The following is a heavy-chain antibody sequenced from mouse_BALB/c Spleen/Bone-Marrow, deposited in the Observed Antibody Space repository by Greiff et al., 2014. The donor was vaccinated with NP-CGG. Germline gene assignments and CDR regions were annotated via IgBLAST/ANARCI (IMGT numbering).Heavy chain of an antibody. CDR1: GYTFSSYW. V-gene: IGHV1-9*01. Sequence: QVQLQQPGAELMKPGASVKISCKATGYTFSSYWIEWVKQRPGHGLEWIGEILPGSGSTNYNEKFKGKATFTADTSSNTAYMQLSSLISEDSAVYYCARDWDPFAYWGQGTLVTVSA. CDR2: ILPGSGST. J-gene: IGHJ3*01. D-gene: IGHD4-1*01. CDR3: ARDWDPFAY.